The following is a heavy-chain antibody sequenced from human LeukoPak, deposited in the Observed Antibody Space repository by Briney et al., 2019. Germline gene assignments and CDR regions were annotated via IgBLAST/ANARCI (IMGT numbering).Heavy chain of an antibody. D-gene: IGHD6-13*01. CDR2: INHSGST. V-gene: IGHV4-34*01. CDR1: GGSFSGYY. J-gene: IGHJ4*02. CDR3: ARGIVAAAGTSPFDY. Sequence: PSETLSLTCAVYGGSFSGYYWSWIRQPPGKGLEWIGEINHSGSTNYNPSLKSRVTISGDTSKNQFSLKLSSVTAADTAVYYCARGIVAAAGTSPFDYWGQGTLVTVSS.